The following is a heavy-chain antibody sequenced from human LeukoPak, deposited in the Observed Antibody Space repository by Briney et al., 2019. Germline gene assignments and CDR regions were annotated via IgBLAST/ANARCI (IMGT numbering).Heavy chain of an antibody. CDR1: GGSFSGYY. CDR3: AKLAAFDI. Sequence: SETLSLTCAVYGGSFSGYYWSWIRQPPGKGLEWIGEINHSGSTNYNPSLKSRVTISVDTSKNQFSPKLSSVTAADTAVYYCAKLAAFDIWGQGTMVTVSS. D-gene: IGHD1-1*01. CDR2: INHSGST. J-gene: IGHJ3*02. V-gene: IGHV4-34*01.